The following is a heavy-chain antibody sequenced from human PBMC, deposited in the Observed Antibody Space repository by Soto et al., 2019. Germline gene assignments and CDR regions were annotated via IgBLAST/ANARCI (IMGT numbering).Heavy chain of an antibody. CDR2: TYYRSKWYN. Sequence: PSQTLSLTCAISGDSVSSNSAAWNWIRQSPSRGLEWLGRTYYRSKWYNDYAVSVKSRITINPDTSKNQFSLQLNSVTPEDTAVYYCARVALVRGSYYYYGMDVWGQGTTVTVSS. J-gene: IGHJ6*02. CDR3: ARVALVRGSYYYYGMDV. D-gene: IGHD3-10*01. V-gene: IGHV6-1*01. CDR1: GDSVSSNSAA.